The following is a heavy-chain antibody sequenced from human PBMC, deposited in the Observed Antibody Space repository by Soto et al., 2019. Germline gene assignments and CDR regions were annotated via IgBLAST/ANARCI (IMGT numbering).Heavy chain of an antibody. CDR1: GGTFSSYA. D-gene: IGHD6-13*01. CDR2: IIPIFGTA. Sequence: QVQLVQSGAEVKKPGSSVKVSCKASGGTFSSYAISWVRQAPGQGLEWMGGIIPIFGTANYAQKFQGRVTITADESTSTAYMELSRLRSEDTAVYYCARGTKVRFGYSSLYYYGMDVWGQGTTVTVSS. V-gene: IGHV1-69*01. J-gene: IGHJ6*02. CDR3: ARGTKVRFGYSSLYYYGMDV.